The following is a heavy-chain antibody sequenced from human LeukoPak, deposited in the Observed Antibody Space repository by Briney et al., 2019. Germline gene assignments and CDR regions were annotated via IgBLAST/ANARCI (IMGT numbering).Heavy chain of an antibody. J-gene: IGHJ4*02. CDR3: ARESGYDSEWELPGGGHYFDY. D-gene: IGHD1-26*01. CDR2: IYYSGST. CDR1: GGSISSGGYY. Sequence: PSQTLSLTCTVSGGSISSGGYYRSWIRRHPGKGLEWIGYIYYSGSTYYNPSLKSRVTISVDTSKNQFSLKLSSVTAADTAVYYCARESGYDSEWELPGGGHYFDYWGQGTLVTVSS. V-gene: IGHV4-31*03.